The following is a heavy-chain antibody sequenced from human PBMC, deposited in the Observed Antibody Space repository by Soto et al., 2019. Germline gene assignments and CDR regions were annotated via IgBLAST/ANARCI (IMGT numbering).Heavy chain of an antibody. Sequence: GGSLRLSCAASGFTFTRYSMNWVRRAPGKGLEWVSSISSTTNYIYYADSMKGRFTVSRDNAKNSVYLEMNSLSAEDTALSYCARESEDLTSNFDYWGRGTMVTASS. CDR3: ARESEDLTSNFDY. CDR1: GFTFTRYS. CDR2: ISSTTNYI. V-gene: IGHV3-21*01. J-gene: IGHJ4*02.